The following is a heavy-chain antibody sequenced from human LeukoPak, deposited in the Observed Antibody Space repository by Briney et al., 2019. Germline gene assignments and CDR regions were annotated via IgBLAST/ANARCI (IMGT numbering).Heavy chain of an antibody. CDR3: ARGVYFDY. V-gene: IGHV1-2*02. J-gene: IGHJ4*02. CDR2: INPNSGGT. Sequence: ASVKVSCKASGYTFTSYDINWVRQATGRGLEWMGWINPNSGGTNYAQKFQGRVTMTRDTSISTAYMELSRLRSDDTAVYYCARGVYFDYWGQGTLVTVSS. CDR1: GYTFTSYD.